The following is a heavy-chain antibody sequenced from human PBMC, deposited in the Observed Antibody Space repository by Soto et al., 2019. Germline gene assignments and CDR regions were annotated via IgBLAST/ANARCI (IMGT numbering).Heavy chain of an antibody. D-gene: IGHD5-18*01. J-gene: IGHJ3*02. CDR3: AKDLCIQLWTDAFDI. CDR1: GFTFDDYA. Sequence: EVQLVESGGGLVQPGRSLRLSCAASGFTFDDYAMHWVRQAPGKGLEWVSGISWNSGSIGYADSVKGRFTISRDNAKNSLYLQMNSLRAEDTALYYCAKDLCIQLWTDAFDIWGQGKMVTVSS. V-gene: IGHV3-9*01. CDR2: ISWNSGSI.